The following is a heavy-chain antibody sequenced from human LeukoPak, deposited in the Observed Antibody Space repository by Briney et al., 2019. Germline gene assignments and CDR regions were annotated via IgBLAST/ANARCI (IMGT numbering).Heavy chain of an antibody. V-gene: IGHV3-23*01. CDR3: AKGPAVLTTFFDY. D-gene: IGHD4/OR15-4a*01. CDR1: GFTFSSYA. CDR2: ISGSGGST. J-gene: IGHJ4*02. Sequence: GGSLRLSCAASGFTFSSYAMSWARQAPREGLEWVSAISGSGGSTYYADSVKGRFTISRDNSKNTLYLQMNSLRAEDTAVYYCAKGPAVLTTFFDYWGQGTLVTVSS.